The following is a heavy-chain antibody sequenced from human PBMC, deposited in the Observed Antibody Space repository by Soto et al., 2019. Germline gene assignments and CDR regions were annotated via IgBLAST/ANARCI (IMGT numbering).Heavy chain of an antibody. J-gene: IGHJ4*02. Sequence: ASVKVSCKASGYTFTSYGISWVRQAPGQGLEWMGWISAYNGNTNYAQKLQGRVTMTTDTSTSTAYMELRSLRSDDTAVYYCAAYYCTNGVCYPRPPDYWGQGTLVTVSS. CDR1: GYTFTSYG. CDR2: ISAYNGNT. CDR3: AAYYCTNGVCYPRPPDY. D-gene: IGHD2-8*01. V-gene: IGHV1-18*01.